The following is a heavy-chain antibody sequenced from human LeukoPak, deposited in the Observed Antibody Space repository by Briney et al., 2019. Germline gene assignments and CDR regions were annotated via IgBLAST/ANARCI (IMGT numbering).Heavy chain of an antibody. CDR1: GYSISSGYY. CDR2: IYHSGST. D-gene: IGHD3-10*01. J-gene: IGHJ4*02. CDR3: ARGVGSGSLPL. V-gene: IGHV4-38-2*02. Sequence: SETLSLTCTVSGYSISSGYYWGWIRQPPGKGLEWIGSIYHSGSTYYNPSLKSRVTISVDTSKNQFSLKLSSVTAADTAVYYCARGVGSGSLPLWGQGTLVTVSS.